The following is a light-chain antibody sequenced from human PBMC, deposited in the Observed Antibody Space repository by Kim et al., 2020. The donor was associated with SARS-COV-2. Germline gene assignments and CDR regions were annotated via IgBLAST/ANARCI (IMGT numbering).Light chain of an antibody. J-gene: IGLJ2*01. CDR2: EVN. CDR1: SSDIV. V-gene: IGLV2-23*02. CDR3: CSYEGTVV. Sequence: ASVSGSPGQSITISCTGASSDIVSWYQHHPGEAHKLIIFEVNKRPSQISNRFSGSKSGNTASLTIAGLQAEDEANYYCCSYEGTVVFGGGTQLTVL.